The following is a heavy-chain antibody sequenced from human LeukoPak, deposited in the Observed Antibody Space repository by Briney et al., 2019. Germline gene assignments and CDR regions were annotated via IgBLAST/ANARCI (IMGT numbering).Heavy chain of an antibody. V-gene: IGHV3-53*01. CDR1: GVTDTSNY. J-gene: IGHJ4*02. CDR3: ARCGWERRY. CDR2: IYSGGIT. Sequence: PGGSQRLSCAASGVTDTSNYMTWVRQAPGKGLEWVSVIYSGGITYYADSVKGRFTISRDNSKNTLYLQMNSLRAEDTAVYYCARCGWERRYWGQGTLVTVSS. D-gene: IGHD4-23*01.